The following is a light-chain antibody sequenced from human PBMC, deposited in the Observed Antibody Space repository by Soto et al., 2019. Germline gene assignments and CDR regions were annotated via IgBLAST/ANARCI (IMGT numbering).Light chain of an antibody. J-gene: IGLJ2*01. Sequence: SYELTQPPSVSVAPGKTARITCGGNNIGSKSVHWYQQKPGQAPVLVIYYDSDRPSGIPERFSGSNSGNMATLTISRVEAGDEADYYCQVWDSSSDHSEVVFGGGTKLTVL. CDR3: QVWDSSSDHSEVV. CDR2: YDS. CDR1: NIGSKS. V-gene: IGLV3-21*04.